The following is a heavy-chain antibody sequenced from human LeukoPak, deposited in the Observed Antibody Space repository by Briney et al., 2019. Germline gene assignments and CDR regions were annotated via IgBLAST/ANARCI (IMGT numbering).Heavy chain of an antibody. D-gene: IGHD4-11*01. CDR1: GYTFINYY. V-gene: IGHV1-46*01. Sequence: ASVKVSCKASGYTFINYYMHWVRQAPGQGLEWMGIINPSGGSTNYAQKFQGRVTMTRDTSTSTVYVELSSLRSEDTAVYYCARVTTPNYGMDVWGQGTTVTVSS. CDR2: INPSGGST. J-gene: IGHJ6*02. CDR3: ARVTTPNYGMDV.